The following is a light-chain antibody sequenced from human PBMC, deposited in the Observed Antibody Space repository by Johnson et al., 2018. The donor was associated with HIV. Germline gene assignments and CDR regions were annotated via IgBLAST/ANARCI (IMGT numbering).Light chain of an antibody. J-gene: IGLJ1*01. CDR1: SSNIGNNY. CDR2: ENN. CDR3: GTWDSRLNVYL. Sequence: QSVLTQPPSVSAAPGQKVTISCSGSSSNIGNNYVSWYQQLPGTAPKLLIYENNKRPSGIPDRFSGSKSGTSATLGISGLQPGDEADYYCGTWDSRLNVYLFGPGTKVTVL. V-gene: IGLV1-51*02.